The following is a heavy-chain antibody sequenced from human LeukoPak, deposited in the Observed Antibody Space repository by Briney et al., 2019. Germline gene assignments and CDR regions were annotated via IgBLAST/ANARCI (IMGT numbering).Heavy chain of an antibody. D-gene: IGHD1-26*01. CDR1: GFTFSSYA. CDR2: ISYDGGNK. V-gene: IGHV3-30-3*01. Sequence: PGRSLRLSCAASGFTFSSYAMHWVRQAPGKGLEWVAVISYDGGNKYYADSVKGRFTISRDNSKNTLYLQMNSLRAEDTAVYYCARGDIVGAQINSENFDYWGQGTLVTVSS. J-gene: IGHJ4*02. CDR3: ARGDIVGAQINSENFDY.